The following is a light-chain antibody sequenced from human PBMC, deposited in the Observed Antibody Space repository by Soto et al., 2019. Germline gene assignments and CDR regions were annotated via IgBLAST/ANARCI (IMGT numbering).Light chain of an antibody. CDR2: DAS. CDR1: QSISSW. Sequence: DIQMTQSPSTLSASVGDRVTITCRASQSISSWLAWYQQKPGKAPKLLIYDASSLESGVPSRFSGRGSGTECTLPISSLQPDDFATYYCQQDNSYSLTFGGGTKVEIK. V-gene: IGKV1-5*01. CDR3: QQDNSYSLT. J-gene: IGKJ4*01.